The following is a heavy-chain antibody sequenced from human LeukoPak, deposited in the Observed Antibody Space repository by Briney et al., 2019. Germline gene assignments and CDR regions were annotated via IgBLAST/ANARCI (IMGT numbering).Heavy chain of an antibody. CDR3: AKDLQGSSWYSPDY. D-gene: IGHD6-13*01. CDR1: GFTFSGYA. CDR2: ISGRGGST. V-gene: IGHV3-23*01. J-gene: IGHJ4*02. Sequence: GGSLGLSCAASGFTFSGYAMTWVRQGPGKGLEWVSIISGRGGSTYYADSVKGRFTISRDNSKNTLYLQMNSLRAEDTAVYYCAKDLQGSSWYSPDYWGQGTLVTVSS.